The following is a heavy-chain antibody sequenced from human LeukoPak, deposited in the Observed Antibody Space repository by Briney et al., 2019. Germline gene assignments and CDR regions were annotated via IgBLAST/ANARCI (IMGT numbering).Heavy chain of an antibody. J-gene: IGHJ6*02. V-gene: IGHV4-31*03. CDR2: IYYSGST. CDR1: GGSISSGGYY. D-gene: IGHD3-10*01. CDR3: ARDAPNVGPYGSGSYEYYYGMDV. Sequence: SETLSLTCTVSGGSISSGGYYWSWIRQHPGKGLEWIGYIYYSGSTYYNPSLKSRVTISVDTSKNQFSLKLSSVTAADTAVYYCARDAPNVGPYGSGSYEYYYGMDVWGQGTTVTVSS.